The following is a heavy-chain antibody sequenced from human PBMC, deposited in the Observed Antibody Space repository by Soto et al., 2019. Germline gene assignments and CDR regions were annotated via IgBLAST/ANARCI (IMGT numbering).Heavy chain of an antibody. V-gene: IGHV4-34*01. CDR3: ARDKWLRSSFDC. CDR2: INHSGST. J-gene: IGHJ4*02. D-gene: IGHD5-12*01. CDR1: GGSFSGYY. Sequence: QVQLQQWGAGLLKPSETLSLTCAVYGGSFSGYYWSWIRQPPGKGLEWIGEINHSGSTNYNPSLKSRVTISVDTSKNQFSLKLSSVTAADTAVYYCARDKWLRSSFDCWGQGTLVTVSS.